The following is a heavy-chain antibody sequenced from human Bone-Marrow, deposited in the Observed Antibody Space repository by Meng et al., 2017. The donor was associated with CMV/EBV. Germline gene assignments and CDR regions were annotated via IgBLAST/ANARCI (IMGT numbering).Heavy chain of an antibody. Sequence: QTHRRQWGAGMLRPPAPLSLPRGVSGSPFSRYWSLVRQPPGKGLEWIGEITHSGSTNYNVSLNSRVTISIDTSKNQFSLKLSSVTATDTAVYYCAPGFRSWSGSYSSWGQGTLVTVSS. CDR1: GSPFSRY. CDR3: APGFRSWSGSYSS. D-gene: IGHD1-26*01. V-gene: IGHV4-34*01. J-gene: IGHJ4*02. CDR2: ITHSGST.